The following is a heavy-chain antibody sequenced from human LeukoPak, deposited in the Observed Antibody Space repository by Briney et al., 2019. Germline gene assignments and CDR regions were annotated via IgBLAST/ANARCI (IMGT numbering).Heavy chain of an antibody. CDR3: ARVGRVTTPRYSDY. CDR2: IEEHGSQK. D-gene: IGHD4-17*01. Sequence: QPGGSLRLSCAASGFTFSSYWMSWVRQAPGKGLEWVANIEEHGSQKYYVDSVKGRFTISRDNAKNSVYLQMNSLRAEDTAVYYCARVGRVTTPRYSDYWGQGTLVTVSS. CDR1: GFTFSSYW. V-gene: IGHV3-7*01. J-gene: IGHJ4*02.